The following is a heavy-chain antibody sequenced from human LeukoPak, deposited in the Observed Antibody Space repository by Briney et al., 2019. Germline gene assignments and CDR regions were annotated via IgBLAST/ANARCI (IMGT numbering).Heavy chain of an antibody. CDR2: IFHSGST. D-gene: IGHD1-26*01. V-gene: IGHV4-59*01. J-gene: IGHJ4*02. CDR3: ARDKRGYWEPDY. CDR1: GGSISSYY. Sequence: SETLSLTCTVSGGSISSYYWSWIRQPPGKGLEWIGYIFHSGSTNYNPSLKSRVTISLDTSNNQFSLKLSSVTAADTAVYYCARDKRGYWEPDYWGQGTLVTVSS.